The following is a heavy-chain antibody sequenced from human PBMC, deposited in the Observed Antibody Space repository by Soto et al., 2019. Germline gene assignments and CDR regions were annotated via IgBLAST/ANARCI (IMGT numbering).Heavy chain of an antibody. CDR3: ARNESPNIYGMDV. CDR1: GFTFSSYS. J-gene: IGHJ6*02. Sequence: GGSLRLSCAASGFTFSSYSMNWVRQAPGKGLEWVSSISSSSFSINYADSVKGRFSISRDNAQNSLHLQMNNLRAEDTAVYYCARNESPNIYGMDVWGQGTTVTVSS. CDR2: ISSSSFSI. V-gene: IGHV3-21*01.